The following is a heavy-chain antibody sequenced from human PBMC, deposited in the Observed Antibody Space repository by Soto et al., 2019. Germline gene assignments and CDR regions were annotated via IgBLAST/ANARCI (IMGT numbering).Heavy chain of an antibody. CDR1: GFTFSSYA. J-gene: IGHJ6*03. CDR3: ARQQTLRGFYSYYMDV. CDR2: ISSNGGST. Sequence: PGGSLRLSCAASGFTFSSYAMHWVRQAPGKGLEYVSAISSNGGSTYYANSVKGRFTISRDNSKNTLYLQMGSLRAEDMAVYYCARQQTLRGFYSYYMDVWGKGTTVTVSS. D-gene: IGHD6-13*01. V-gene: IGHV3-64*01.